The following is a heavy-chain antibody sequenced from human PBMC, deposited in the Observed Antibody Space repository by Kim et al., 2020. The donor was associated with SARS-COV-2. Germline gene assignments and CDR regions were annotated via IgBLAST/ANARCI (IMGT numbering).Heavy chain of an antibody. D-gene: IGHD2-21*01. CDR3: ARDRLGSWLPDY. CDR2: ISSSSSYI. Sequence: GGSLRLSCAASGFTFSSYSMNWVRQAPGKGLEWVSSISSSSSYIYYADSVKGRFTISRDNAKNSLYLQMNSLRAEDTAVYYCARDRLGSWLPDYWGQGTLVTVSS. CDR1: GFTFSSYS. J-gene: IGHJ4*02. V-gene: IGHV3-21*01.